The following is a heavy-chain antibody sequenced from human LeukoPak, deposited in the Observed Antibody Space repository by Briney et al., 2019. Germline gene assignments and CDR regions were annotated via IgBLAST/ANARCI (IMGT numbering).Heavy chain of an antibody. CDR1: GGSISSSSYY. D-gene: IGHD1-26*01. Sequence: PSETLSLTCTVSGGSISSSSYYWGWIRQPPGKGLEWIGYIYYSGSTNYNPSLKSRVTISVDTSKNQFSLKLSSVTAADTAVYYCARHKVGATTFYNFDYWGQGTLVTVSS. CDR2: IYYSGST. J-gene: IGHJ4*02. CDR3: ARHKVGATTFYNFDY. V-gene: IGHV4-61*05.